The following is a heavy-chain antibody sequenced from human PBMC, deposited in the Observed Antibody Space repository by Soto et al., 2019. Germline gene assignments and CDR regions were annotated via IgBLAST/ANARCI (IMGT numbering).Heavy chain of an antibody. D-gene: IGHD2-15*01. CDR1: GFIFEDYD. CDR2: ISWNSGDK. CDR3: VKKSCSHTRCYTGWFFDL. J-gene: IGHJ2*01. V-gene: IGHV3-9*01. Sequence: PGGSLRLSCEASGFIFEDYDMHWVRQPPGKGLQWASGISWNSGDKDYGDSVKGRFTISRDNAKNSLDLQMSSLRVEDTATYYCVKKSCSHTRCYTGWFFDLCGRGTLVTVSS.